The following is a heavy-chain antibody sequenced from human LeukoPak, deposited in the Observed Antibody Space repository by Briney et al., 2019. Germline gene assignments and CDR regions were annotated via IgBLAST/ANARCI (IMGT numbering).Heavy chain of an antibody. CDR3: ARGMATSLFDY. CDR1: GFTFSGHW. V-gene: IGHV4-31*11. CDR2: IYYSGST. D-gene: IGHD5-24*01. J-gene: IGHJ4*02. Sequence: LRLSCAASGFTFSGHWMTWVRQHPGKGLEWIGYIYYSGSTYYNPSLKSRVTISVDTSKNQFSLKLSSVTAADTAVYYCARGMATSLFDYWGQGTLVTVSS.